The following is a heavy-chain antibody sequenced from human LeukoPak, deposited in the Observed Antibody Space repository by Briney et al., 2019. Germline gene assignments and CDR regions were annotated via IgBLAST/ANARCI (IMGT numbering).Heavy chain of an antibody. V-gene: IGHV1-18*01. Sequence: ASVKVSRKASGYTFTSYGISWARQAPGQGLEWMGWISAYNGNTNYAQKLQGRVTMTTDTSTSTAYMELRSLRSDDTAVYYCARGLTIFGVVTLDYYYYYMDVWGKGTTVTVSS. J-gene: IGHJ6*03. CDR1: GYTFTSYG. CDR2: ISAYNGNT. D-gene: IGHD3-3*01. CDR3: ARGLTIFGVVTLDYYYYYMDV.